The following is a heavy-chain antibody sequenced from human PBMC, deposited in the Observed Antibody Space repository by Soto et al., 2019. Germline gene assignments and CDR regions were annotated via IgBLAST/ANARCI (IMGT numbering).Heavy chain of an antibody. CDR1: GYTFTTYY. D-gene: IGHD3-10*01. Sequence: ASVKVSCKASGYTFTTYYIHWVRQAPGQGREWMGIINPTGGSTTYAQKFKARVTMTRDTSASKVYMELSSLRSEDTAVYFCATADPGASNPDYLGQGPLVSVSS. V-gene: IGHV1-46*01. CDR2: INPTGGST. J-gene: IGHJ4*02. CDR3: ATADPGASNPDY.